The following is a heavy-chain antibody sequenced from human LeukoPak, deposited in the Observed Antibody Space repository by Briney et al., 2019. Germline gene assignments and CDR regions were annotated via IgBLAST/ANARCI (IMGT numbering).Heavy chain of an antibody. V-gene: IGHV3-30-3*01. CDR3: ASQKVGATDY. D-gene: IGHD1-26*01. CDR1: GFTFSSYA. CDR2: ISYDGSNK. J-gene: IGHJ4*02. Sequence: GGSLRLSCAASGFTFSSYAMHWVRQAPGKGLEWVAVISYDGSNKYYADSVKGRFTISRDNAKNSLYLQMNNLRAEDTAVYYCASQKVGATDYWGQGTLVTVSS.